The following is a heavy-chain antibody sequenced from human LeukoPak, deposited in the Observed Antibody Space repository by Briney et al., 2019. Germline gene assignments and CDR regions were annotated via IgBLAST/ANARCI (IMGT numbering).Heavy chain of an antibody. CDR2: INHSGST. CDR1: GGSFSGYY. CDR3: ARGYYGSGSYHWFDP. V-gene: IGHV4-34*01. D-gene: IGHD3-10*01. J-gene: IGHJ5*02. Sequence: SETLSLTCAVYGGSFSGYYWSWIRQPPGKGLEWIGEINHSGSTNYNPSLKSRVTISVDTSKNQFSLKLSSVTAADTDVYYCARGYYGSGSYHWFDPWGQGTLVTVSS.